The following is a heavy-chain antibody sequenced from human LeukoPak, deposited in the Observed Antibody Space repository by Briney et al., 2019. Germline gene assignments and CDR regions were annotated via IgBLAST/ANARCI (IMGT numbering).Heavy chain of an antibody. D-gene: IGHD6-13*01. CDR1: GGSVSSDNYY. Sequence: SETLSLTCTVTGGSVSSDNYYWSWIRQPPGKGLEWIGYMYNSGGTNYSPSPKSRVTMSADTSKNQLSLKLSAVTTADTAVYYCARGKYSSSWYIFDPWGQGALVTVSS. J-gene: IGHJ5*02. CDR2: MYNSGGT. V-gene: IGHV4-61*01. CDR3: ARGKYSSSWYIFDP.